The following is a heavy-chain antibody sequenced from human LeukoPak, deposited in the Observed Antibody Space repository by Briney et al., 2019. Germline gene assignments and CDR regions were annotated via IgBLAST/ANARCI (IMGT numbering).Heavy chain of an antibody. V-gene: IGHV3-7*01. CDR3: VRSIDY. Sequence: PGGSLRLSCEASGFTFSPDWIAWVRQTPGKGLEWVANINQDGSAAFYVDSVKGRVTISRDNAESSLYLQMYGLTAEDTAVYYCVRSIDYCGHGTLVTVSS. CDR1: GFTFSPDW. CDR2: INQDGSAA. J-gene: IGHJ4*03.